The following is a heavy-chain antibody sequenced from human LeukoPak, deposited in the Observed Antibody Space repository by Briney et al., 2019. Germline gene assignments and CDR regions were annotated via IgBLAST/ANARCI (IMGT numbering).Heavy chain of an antibody. CDR1: GFTFGDYA. CDR3: TRDWYQVYYDSSGYYYPDY. D-gene: IGHD3-22*01. V-gene: IGHV3-49*04. CDR2: IRSKPYGGTT. J-gene: IGHJ4*02. Sequence: GGSLRLSCRASGFTFGDYAISWVRQAPGKGLEWVGFIRSKPYGGTTEYAASVKGRFTISRDDSKSIAYLQMTSLRTGDTAVYYCTRDWYQVYYDSSGYYYPDYWGQGTLVTFSP.